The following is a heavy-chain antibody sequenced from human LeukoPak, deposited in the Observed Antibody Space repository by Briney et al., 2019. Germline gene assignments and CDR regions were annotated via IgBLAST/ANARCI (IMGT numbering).Heavy chain of an antibody. V-gene: IGHV3-7*01. CDR2: IKQDGSEK. J-gene: IGHJ6*03. D-gene: IGHD5-12*01. Sequence: PGGSLRLSCAASGFTFSSYWMSWVRQAPGKGLEWVANIKQDGSEKYYVDSVKGRFTISRDNAKNSLYLQMNSLRAEDTAVYYCARDFGYPAHYYYYMDVWGKGTTVTVSS. CDR3: ARDFGYPAHYYYYMDV. CDR1: GFTFSSYW.